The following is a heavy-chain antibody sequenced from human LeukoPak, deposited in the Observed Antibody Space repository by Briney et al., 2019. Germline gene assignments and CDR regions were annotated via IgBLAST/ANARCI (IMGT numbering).Heavy chain of an antibody. CDR2: IYLDGSRA. CDR1: GFTFTNYW. D-gene: IGHD2-2*01. Sequence: GGSLRLSCAVSGFTFTNYWMSRARQSPGKGLEWVANIYLDGSRAYYVDSVKGRFTISRDNAKNSLFLQMNSLSAEDTAVYYCGRAGPVTKDHFMDVWGKGTTVTVSS. CDR3: GRAGPVTKDHFMDV. J-gene: IGHJ6*03. V-gene: IGHV3-7*01.